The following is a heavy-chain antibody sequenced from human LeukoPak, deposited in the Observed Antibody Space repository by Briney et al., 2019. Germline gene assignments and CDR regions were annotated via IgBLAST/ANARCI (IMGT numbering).Heavy chain of an antibody. V-gene: IGHV3-9*01. Sequence: GRSLRLSCAASGFTFDDCAMHWVRQAPGKGLEWVSGISWNSGSIGYADSVKGRFTISRDNAKNSLYLQMNSLRAEDTALYYCAKEDRRGRHFDYWGQGTLVTVSS. J-gene: IGHJ4*02. CDR3: AKEDRRGRHFDY. CDR2: ISWNSGSI. CDR1: GFTFDDCA. D-gene: IGHD3-16*01.